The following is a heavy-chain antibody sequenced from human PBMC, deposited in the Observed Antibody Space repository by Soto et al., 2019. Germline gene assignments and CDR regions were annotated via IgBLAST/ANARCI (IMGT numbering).Heavy chain of an antibody. J-gene: IGHJ3*02. D-gene: IGHD3-3*01. Sequence: SETLSLTCTVSGGSFSSRSYYWGWIRQPPGKGLEWIGYIYYSGSTNYNPSLKSRVTISVDTSKNQFSLKLSSVTAADTAVYYCARDSVRDFWSGYYHAFDIWGQGTMVTVSS. V-gene: IGHV4-61*01. CDR2: IYYSGST. CDR3: ARDSVRDFWSGYYHAFDI. CDR1: GGSFSSRSYY.